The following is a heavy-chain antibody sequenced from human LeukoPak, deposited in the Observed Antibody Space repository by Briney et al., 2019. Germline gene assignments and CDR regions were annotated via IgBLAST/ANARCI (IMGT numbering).Heavy chain of an antibody. CDR1: GGSISSYY. J-gene: IGHJ4*02. CDR2: IYYSGST. D-gene: IGHD4-17*01. V-gene: IGHV4-59*08. Sequence: SETLSLTCTVSGGSISSYYWSWIRQLPGKGLEWIGYIYYSGSTNYNPSLKSRVTISVDTSKNQFSLKLTSVTAADTAVYYCASGEDYALDYWGQGTLVTVSS. CDR3: ASGEDYALDY.